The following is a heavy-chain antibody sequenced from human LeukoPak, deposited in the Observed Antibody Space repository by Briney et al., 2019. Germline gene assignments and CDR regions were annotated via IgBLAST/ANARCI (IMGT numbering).Heavy chain of an antibody. CDR1: GGAFSGYY. V-gene: IGHV4-34*01. CDR3: ARGRLLSVYSYGYVFDY. J-gene: IGHJ4*02. D-gene: IGHD5-18*01. CDR2: INHSGST. Sequence: SETLSLTCAVYGGAFSGYYWSWIRQPPGKGLEWIGEINHSGSTNYNPSLKSRVTISVDTSKSQFSLKLSSVTAADTAVYYCARGRLLSVYSYGYVFDYWGQGTLVTVSS.